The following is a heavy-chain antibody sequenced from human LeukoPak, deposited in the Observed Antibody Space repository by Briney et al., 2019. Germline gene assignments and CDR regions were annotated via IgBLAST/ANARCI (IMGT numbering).Heavy chain of an antibody. V-gene: IGHV3-23*01. CDR2: ISGSGGST. D-gene: IGHD4-17*01. Sequence: PGGSLRLSCAASGFTFSSYAMSWVRQAPGKGLEWVSAISGSGGSTYYADSVKGRFTISRDNSKNTLHLQMNSLRAEDTAVYYCAKDGYGDYELDYWGQGTLVTVSS. CDR3: AKDGYGDYELDY. CDR1: GFTFSSYA. J-gene: IGHJ4*02.